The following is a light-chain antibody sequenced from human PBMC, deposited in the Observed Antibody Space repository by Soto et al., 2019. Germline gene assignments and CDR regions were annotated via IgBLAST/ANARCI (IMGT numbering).Light chain of an antibody. CDR1: SSDVGGYNY. CDR3: SSYTSSSTLRV. V-gene: IGLV2-14*01. J-gene: IGLJ2*01. CDR2: EVS. Sequence: QSVLTQPASVSGSPGQSITLSCTGTSSDVGGYNYVSWYQQHPGKAPKLMIYEVSNRPSGVSNRFSGAKSGNTASLTISGLQAEDEADYYCSSYTSSSTLRVFGGGTKLTVL.